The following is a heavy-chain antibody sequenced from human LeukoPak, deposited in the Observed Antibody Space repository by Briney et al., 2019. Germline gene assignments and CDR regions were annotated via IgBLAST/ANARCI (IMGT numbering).Heavy chain of an antibody. CDR3: ARVRYCSSTTCRGAFDI. CDR2: TRNKANSYTT. V-gene: IGHV3-72*01. Sequence: GGSLRLSCAASEFTFSDHYMDWVRQAPGKGLEWVGRTRNKANSYTTEYAASVKGRFTISRGDSEKSLYLQMNSLKTEDTAVYYCARVRYCSSTTCRGAFDIWGQGTMVTVSS. J-gene: IGHJ3*02. D-gene: IGHD2-2*01. CDR1: EFTFSDHY.